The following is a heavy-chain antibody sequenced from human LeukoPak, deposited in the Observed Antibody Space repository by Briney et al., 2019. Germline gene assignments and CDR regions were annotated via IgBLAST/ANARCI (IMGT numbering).Heavy chain of an antibody. CDR2: ISAYNGNT. V-gene: IGHV1-18*01. J-gene: IGHJ6*02. D-gene: IGHD3-3*01. CDR1: GYTFTSYA. Sequence: ASVKVSCKASGYTFTSYAMNWVRQAPGQGLEWMGWISAYNGNTNYAQKLQGRVTMTTDTSTSTAYMELRSLRSDDTAVYYCARVVTGRFPAYYYGMDVWGQGTTVTVSS. CDR3: ARVVTGRFPAYYYGMDV.